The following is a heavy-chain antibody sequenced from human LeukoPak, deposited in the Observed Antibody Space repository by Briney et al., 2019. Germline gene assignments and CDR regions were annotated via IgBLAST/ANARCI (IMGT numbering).Heavy chain of an antibody. CDR3: ALGVVPAARCWFDP. Sequence: ASVKVSCKASGYTFTGYYMHWVRQAPGHGLEWMGWINPNSGGTNYAQKFQGRVTMTRDTSISTAYMELSRLRSDDTAVYYCALGVVPAARCWFDPWGQGTLVTVSS. J-gene: IGHJ5*02. V-gene: IGHV1-2*02. CDR1: GYTFTGYY. D-gene: IGHD2-2*01. CDR2: INPNSGGT.